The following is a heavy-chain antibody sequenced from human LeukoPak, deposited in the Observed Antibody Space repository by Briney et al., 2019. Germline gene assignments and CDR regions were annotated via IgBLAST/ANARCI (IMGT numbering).Heavy chain of an antibody. Sequence: ASVKVSCKASGYTFTGYYMHWVRQAPGQGLEWMGWIKPNGGDTYYSQKFQDRVTMTRDTSISTAYLELSRLRSDDTAVYYCANDGDDAFEIWGQGTMVTVSS. D-gene: IGHD3-10*01. CDR2: IKPNGGDT. CDR3: ANDGDDAFEI. J-gene: IGHJ3*02. CDR1: GYTFTGYY. V-gene: IGHV1-2*02.